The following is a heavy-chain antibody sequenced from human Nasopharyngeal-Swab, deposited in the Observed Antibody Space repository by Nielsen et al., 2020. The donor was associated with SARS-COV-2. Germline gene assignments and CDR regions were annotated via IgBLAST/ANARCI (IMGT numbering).Heavy chain of an antibody. Sequence: GESLKISCVASGFTFSNYGMHWVRQAPGKGLKWVAIISYDGSNKYHADSVKGRFTISKDNSKNTLYLQMSSLRADDTAVYYCAKERFYSGSGKYPRDFDYWGQGTLVTVSS. J-gene: IGHJ4*02. D-gene: IGHD3-10*01. CDR2: ISYDGSNK. CDR3: AKERFYSGSGKYPRDFDY. V-gene: IGHV3-30*18. CDR1: GFTFSNYG.